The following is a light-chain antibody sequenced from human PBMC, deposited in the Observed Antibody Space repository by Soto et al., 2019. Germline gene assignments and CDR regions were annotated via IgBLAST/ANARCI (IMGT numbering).Light chain of an antibody. CDR3: QQYGSSRWT. CDR1: QSVSSNY. CDR2: GAS. Sequence: EIVLTQSPGTLSLSPGERVTLSCRASQSVSSNYLAWYQQEPGQAPRLLIYGASSRATGIPDRFSGSGSGTDFTLTISRLEPEDFAVYYCQQYGSSRWTFGQGTKVDIK. J-gene: IGKJ1*01. V-gene: IGKV3-20*01.